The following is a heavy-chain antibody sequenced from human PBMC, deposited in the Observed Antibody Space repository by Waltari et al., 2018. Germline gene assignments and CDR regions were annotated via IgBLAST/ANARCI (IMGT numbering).Heavy chain of an antibody. CDR1: GFTFSNYE. D-gene: IGHD6-13*01. CDR3: TRNAVNDDHGYNGIDV. J-gene: IGHJ6*02. V-gene: IGHV3-48*03. CDR2: ISRTTSTV. Sequence: EVQLAESGGGLLQPGGSLRLSCAASGFTFSNYEMNWVRQAPGKGLEWVSYISRTTSTVYYADSVRGRFAISRDNAKNTLYLQMNSLRVEDSGVYYCTRNAVNDDHGYNGIDVWGPGTTVTVSS.